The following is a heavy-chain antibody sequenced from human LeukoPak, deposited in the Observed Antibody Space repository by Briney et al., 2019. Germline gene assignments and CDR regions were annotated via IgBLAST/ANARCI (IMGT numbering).Heavy chain of an antibody. D-gene: IGHD3-10*01. CDR3: ARHVFSDGSPFDS. CDR1: GDSITNNH. Sequence: NPSETLSLTCTVSGDSITNNHWSWLRQPPGKGLEWIGHISYTGSTSYNPSLKTRLTMSLDTSKNHFSLTLTSVTAADTALYYCARHVFSDGSPFDSWGQGSLVTVSS. CDR2: ISYTGST. V-gene: IGHV4-59*08. J-gene: IGHJ4*02.